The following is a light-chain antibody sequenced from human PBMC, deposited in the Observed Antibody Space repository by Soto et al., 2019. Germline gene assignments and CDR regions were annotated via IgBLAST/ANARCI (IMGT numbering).Light chain of an antibody. CDR1: QGIGNY. V-gene: IGKV1-33*01. CDR3: QQYDDLPFT. Sequence: DIQMTQSPSSLSASVGDRVTITCQASQGIGNYLTWSQQKPGKAPKLLIYEASNLETGVPSRFSGSGSWTDFTFTINSLQNEDIATYYCQQYDDLPFTFGGGTKVEIK. J-gene: IGKJ4*01. CDR2: EAS.